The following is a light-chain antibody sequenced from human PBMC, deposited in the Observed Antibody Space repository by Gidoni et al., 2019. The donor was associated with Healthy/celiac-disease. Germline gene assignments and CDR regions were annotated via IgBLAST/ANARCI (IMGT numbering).Light chain of an antibody. CDR3: HHYGSPPLG. J-gene: IGKJ5*01. Sequence: EVVLTQSPGTLSLSPGERATISCRASQSISSNYLACYQQRPGQRPSLLNSVASIRATDIPEMFSGSGSGSVFILTISILEPEDFAVYHCHHYGSPPLGFGQXTRLESK. CDR2: VAS. CDR1: QSISSNY. V-gene: IGKV3-20*01.